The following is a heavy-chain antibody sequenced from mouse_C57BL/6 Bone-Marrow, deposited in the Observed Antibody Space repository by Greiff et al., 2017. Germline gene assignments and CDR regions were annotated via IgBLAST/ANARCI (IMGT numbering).Heavy chain of an antibody. V-gene: IGHV2-2*01. D-gene: IGHD1-1*01. J-gene: IGHJ1*03. Sequence: VQRVESGPGLVQPSQSLSITCTVSGFSLTSYGVHWVRQSPGKGLEWLGVIWSGGSTDYNAAFISRLSISKDNSKSQVFFKMNSLQADDTAIYYCARAYGSSSWYFDVWGTGTTVTVSS. CDR2: IWSGGST. CDR1: GFSLTSYG. CDR3: ARAYGSSSWYFDV.